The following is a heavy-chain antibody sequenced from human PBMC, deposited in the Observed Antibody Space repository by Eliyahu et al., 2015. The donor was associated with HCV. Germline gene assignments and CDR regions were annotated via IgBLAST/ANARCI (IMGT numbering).Heavy chain of an antibody. CDR2: ITNKIDNYAT. J-gene: IGHJ3*02. V-gene: IGHV3-73*02. Sequence: EVQLVESGGGLVQPAESXTLSCAXSGFRLSXSPXXWVRQASGKGLEWVGRITNKIDNYATEYAASVKGRFTISRDDSNNMTYLQMNSLKSEDTAIYYCLVYGITYDIWGHGTMVTVSS. CDR3: LVYGITYDI. D-gene: IGHD2-8*01. CDR1: GFRLSXSP.